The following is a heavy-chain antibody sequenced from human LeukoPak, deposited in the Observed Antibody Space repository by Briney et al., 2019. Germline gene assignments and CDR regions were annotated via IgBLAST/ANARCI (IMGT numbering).Heavy chain of an antibody. D-gene: IGHD3-16*01. J-gene: IGHJ6*03. CDR1: GYTFTGYY. CDR3: ARNAGSLGYYYYMDV. CDR2: INPNSGGA. Sequence: ASVKVSCKASGYTFTGYYMHWVRQAPGQGLEWMGWINPNSGGANYAQKFQGRVTMTRDTSISTAYMELSRLRSDDTAVYYCARNAGSLGYYYYMDVWGKGTTVTVSS. V-gene: IGHV1-2*02.